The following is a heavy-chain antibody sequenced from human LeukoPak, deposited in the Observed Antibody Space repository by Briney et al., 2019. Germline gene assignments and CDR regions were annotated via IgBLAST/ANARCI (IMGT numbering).Heavy chain of an antibody. V-gene: IGHV3-72*01. D-gene: IGHD6-19*01. Sequence: GGSLSLSCAVSGFTFSDHFLDWVRQAPGKGLEWVGRSRNKAKSYTTEYAASVKGRFTISRDDSKNSLSLQMNSLKTEDTAVYYCVRVGSVAGSDYLDHWGQGTLVTVSS. CDR3: VRVGSVAGSDYLDH. CDR1: GFTFSDHF. CDR2: SRNKAKSYTT. J-gene: IGHJ4*02.